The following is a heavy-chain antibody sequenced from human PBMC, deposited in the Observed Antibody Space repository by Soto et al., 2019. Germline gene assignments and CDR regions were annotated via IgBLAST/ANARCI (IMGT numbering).Heavy chain of an antibody. Sequence: QLQLVQSGAEVKKPGSSVKVSCTASGDTFSSYGISWVRQAPGQGLEWMGEIIPLLETANYAENFQGRVVMTADNSRSTVYMEVTSLRFEDTAVDFCARRIVVKGMDVWGQGTTVTVTS. J-gene: IGHJ6*02. CDR1: GDTFSSYG. D-gene: IGHD3-22*01. CDR3: ARRIVVKGMDV. CDR2: IIPLLETA. V-gene: IGHV1-69*06.